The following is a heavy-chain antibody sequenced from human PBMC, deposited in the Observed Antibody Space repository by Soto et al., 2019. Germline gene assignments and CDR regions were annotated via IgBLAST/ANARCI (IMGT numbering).Heavy chain of an antibody. Sequence: EVQLLESGGGVVQPGGSLRLSCAASGFTFSTYGMSWVRQAPGKGLEWVSIISGSGGSTYYADTVKGRFTISRDNSKNTLYLQMNSLRAEDTAVYYCAKDPATIAVAGTFDYWGQGTLVIVSS. CDR2: ISGSGGST. D-gene: IGHD6-19*01. CDR1: GFTFSTYG. CDR3: AKDPATIAVAGTFDY. J-gene: IGHJ4*02. V-gene: IGHV3-23*01.